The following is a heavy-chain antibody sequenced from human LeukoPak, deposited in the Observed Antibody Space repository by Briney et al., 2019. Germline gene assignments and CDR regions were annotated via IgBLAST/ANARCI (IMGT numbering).Heavy chain of an antibody. J-gene: IGHJ6*03. V-gene: IGHV4-34*01. CDR3: ARCYYDSSGYYLSGYYYYMDV. D-gene: IGHD3-22*01. CDR1: GGSFSGYY. Sequence: SETLSLTCAVYGGSFSGYYWSWIRQPPGKGLEWIGEINHSGSTNYNPYPKSRGTISVATSKNQFSLKLSSVTPADTAVYYCARCYYDSSGYYLSGYYYYMDVWGKGTTVTVSS. CDR2: INHSGST.